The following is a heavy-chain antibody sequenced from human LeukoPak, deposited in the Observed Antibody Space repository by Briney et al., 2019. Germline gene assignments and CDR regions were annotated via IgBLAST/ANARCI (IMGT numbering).Heavy chain of an antibody. CDR1: GYTLTELS. CDR3: ATDLAGYDFWSGYFGMDV. J-gene: IGHJ6*02. D-gene: IGHD3-3*01. Sequence: GASVKVSCKVSGYTLTELSMQWVRQAPGKGLEWMGGFDPEDGETIYAQKFQGRVTMTEDTSTDTAYMELSSLRSEDTAVYYCATDLAGYDFWSGYFGMDVWGQGTTVTVSS. V-gene: IGHV1-24*01. CDR2: FDPEDGET.